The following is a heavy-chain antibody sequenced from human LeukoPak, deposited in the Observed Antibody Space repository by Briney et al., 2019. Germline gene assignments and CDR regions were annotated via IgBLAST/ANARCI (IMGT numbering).Heavy chain of an antibody. J-gene: IGHJ5*02. V-gene: IGHV4-34*01. CDR3: ARGLGYCSSTSCENWFDP. Sequence: SETLSLTCAVYGGSFSGYYWSWIRLPPGKGLEWIGEINHSGSTNYNPSLKSRVTISVDTSKNQFSLKLSSVTAADTAVYYCARGLGYCSSTSCENWFDPWGQGTLVTVSS. CDR2: INHSGST. CDR1: GGSFSGYY. D-gene: IGHD2-2*01.